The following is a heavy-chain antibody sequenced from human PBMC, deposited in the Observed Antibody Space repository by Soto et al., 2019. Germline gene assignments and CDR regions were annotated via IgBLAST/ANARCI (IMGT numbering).Heavy chain of an antibody. D-gene: IGHD1-26*01. CDR3: VRDYNDGSGRFDY. J-gene: IGHJ4*02. CDR2: ISYDGRGD. V-gene: IGHV3-30*04. CDR1: GITFSAYA. Sequence: QVQLVESGGGVVQPGTSLRLSCEASGITFSAYAMHWVRQAPGKGLEWVGRISYDGRGDSVADSVRGRFTISRDNSRSTLYLQMNSLRTEDTAIYYRVRDYNDGSGRFDYWGQGALVTVSS.